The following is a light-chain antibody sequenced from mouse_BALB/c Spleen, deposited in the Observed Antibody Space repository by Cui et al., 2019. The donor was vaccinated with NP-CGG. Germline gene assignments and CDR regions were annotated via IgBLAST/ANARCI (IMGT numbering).Light chain of an antibody. J-gene: IGLJ1*01. Sequence: QAVVTQESALTTSPGETVTLTCRSSTGAVTTSNYANCVQEKPDHLFTGLIGGTNNRPPGVPDRFSGSLIGDKAALTITGAQTEDEAIYFCALWYSNHWVFGGGTKLTVL. CDR1: TGAVTTSNY. V-gene: IGLV1*01. CDR2: GTN. CDR3: ALWYSNHWV.